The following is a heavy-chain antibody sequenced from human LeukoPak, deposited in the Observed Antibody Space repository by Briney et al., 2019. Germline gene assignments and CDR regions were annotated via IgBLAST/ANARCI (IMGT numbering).Heavy chain of an antibody. J-gene: IGHJ4*02. CDR3: ARDSPHDY. CDR1: GYSISSGYY. Sequence: PSETLSLTCTVSGYSISSGYYWGWIRQPPGKGLEWIGSIYHSGSTYYNPSLKSRVTISVDTSKNQFSLKLSSVTAADTAVYYCARDSPHDYWGQGTLVTVSS. V-gene: IGHV4-38-2*02. CDR2: IYHSGST.